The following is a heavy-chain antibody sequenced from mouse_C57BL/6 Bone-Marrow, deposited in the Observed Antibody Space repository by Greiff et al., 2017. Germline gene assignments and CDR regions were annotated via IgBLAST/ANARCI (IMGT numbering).Heavy chain of an antibody. CDR3: ARGDLLGPSWYFDV. Sequence: VQLQQSGPELVKPGASVKIPCKASGYTFTDYNMDWVKQSHGKSLEWIGVINPNNGGTIYNQKFKSKATLTVDKSSSTAYMELRSLTSEDTAVYYCARGDLLGPSWYFDVWGTGTTVTVSS. CDR2: INPNNGGT. D-gene: IGHD4-1*01. V-gene: IGHV1-18*01. CDR1: GYTFTDYN. J-gene: IGHJ1*03.